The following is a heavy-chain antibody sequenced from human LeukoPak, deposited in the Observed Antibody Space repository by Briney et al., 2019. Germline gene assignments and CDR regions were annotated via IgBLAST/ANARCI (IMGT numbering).Heavy chain of an antibody. V-gene: IGHV4-59*01. D-gene: IGHD6-13*01. Sequence: SESLSLTCTVSGGSLSSYFWSWIRQPPGKGLEWIAYIYYSGSTNYNPSLKSRVTISVDTSKNQFSLKLSSVTAADTAVYYCARQPSSWFTSFDSWGQGTLVTVSS. CDR2: IYYSGST. J-gene: IGHJ4*02. CDR3: ARQPSSWFTSFDS. CDR1: GGSLSSYF.